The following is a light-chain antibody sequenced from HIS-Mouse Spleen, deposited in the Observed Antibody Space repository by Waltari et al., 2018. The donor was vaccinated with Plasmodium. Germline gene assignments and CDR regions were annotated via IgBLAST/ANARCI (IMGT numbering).Light chain of an antibody. CDR3: QQYGSSPYT. V-gene: IGKV3-20*01. J-gene: IGKJ2*01. CDR1: QSVSSSY. Sequence: EIVLTQSPGTLSLSPGERATLSCRDSQSVSSSYLAWYQQTPGQAPRLLIYGASSRATGIPDRFSGSGSGTDFTLTISRLEPEDFAVYYCQQYGSSPYTFGQGTKLEIK. CDR2: GAS.